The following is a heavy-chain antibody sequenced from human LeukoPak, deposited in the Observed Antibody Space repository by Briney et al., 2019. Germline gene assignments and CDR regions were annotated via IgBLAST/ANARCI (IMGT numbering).Heavy chain of an antibody. Sequence: SETLSLTCTVSGGSISSYYWSWIRQPPGKGLEWIGYIYYSGSTNYNPSLKSRVTISVDTSKNQFSLKLSSVTAADTAVYYCALQGQGYYYDSSGYFDYWGQGTLVTVSS. CDR2: IYYSGST. CDR3: ALQGQGYYYDSSGYFDY. J-gene: IGHJ4*02. V-gene: IGHV4-59*08. CDR1: GGSISSYY. D-gene: IGHD3-22*01.